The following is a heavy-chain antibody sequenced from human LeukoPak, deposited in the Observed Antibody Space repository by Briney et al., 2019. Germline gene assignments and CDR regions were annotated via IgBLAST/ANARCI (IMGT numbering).Heavy chain of an antibody. CDR2: INPSGGST. Sequence: ASVKVSCKASGYTFTSYYMHWVRQAPGQGLEWMGIINPSGGSTSYAQKFQGRVTMTRDTSTSTVYMELSSLRSEDTAVYYCARESPRRQQLRYFDYWGQGTLVTVSS. J-gene: IGHJ4*02. CDR1: GYTFTSYY. CDR3: ARESPRRQQLRYFDY. V-gene: IGHV1-46*01. D-gene: IGHD6-13*01.